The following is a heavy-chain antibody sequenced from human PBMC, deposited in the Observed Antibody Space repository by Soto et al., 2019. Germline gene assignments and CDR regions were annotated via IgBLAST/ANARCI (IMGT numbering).Heavy chain of an antibody. V-gene: IGHV3-23*01. CDR3: GRWYTSNFGSLPYTGFDR. CDR2: ISGDGRT. Sequence: PGGSLRLSCVASGFTFSYYVMTWVRQAPGKGLEWVAAISGDGRTHYESSMTGRFIISRDNSQATLYLHVSSLRAEDTATYYCGRWYTSNFGSLPYTGFDRWGQGTQVTVSS. J-gene: IGHJ4*02. CDR1: GFTFSYYV. D-gene: IGHD3-16*01.